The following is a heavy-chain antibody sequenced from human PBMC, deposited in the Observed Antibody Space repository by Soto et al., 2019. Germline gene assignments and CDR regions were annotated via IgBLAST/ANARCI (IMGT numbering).Heavy chain of an antibody. CDR3: ARGCGSTSCYEVYYGMDV. J-gene: IGHJ6*02. V-gene: IGHV1-8*01. CDR2: MNPNSGNT. D-gene: IGHD2-2*01. Sequence: ASVKVSCKASGYTFTSYDINWVRQATGQGLEWMGWMNPNSGNTGYAQKFQGRVTMTRNTSISTAYMELSSLRSEDTAVYYCARGCGSTSCYEVYYGMDVWGQGITVTVSS. CDR1: GYTFTSYD.